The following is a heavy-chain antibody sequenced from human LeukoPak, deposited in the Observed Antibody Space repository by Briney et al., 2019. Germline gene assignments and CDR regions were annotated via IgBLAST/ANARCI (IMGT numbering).Heavy chain of an antibody. Sequence: PSETLSLTCAVYGGSFSGYYWSWIRQPPGKGLEWIGEINHSGSTNYNPSLKSRVTISVDTSKNQFSLELSSVTAADTAVYYCARSQEDIVVVVAATSSPYYFDYWGQGTLVTVSS. CDR3: ARSQEDIVVVVAATSSPYYFDY. J-gene: IGHJ4*02. CDR2: INHSGST. CDR1: GGSFSGYY. V-gene: IGHV4-34*01. D-gene: IGHD2-15*01.